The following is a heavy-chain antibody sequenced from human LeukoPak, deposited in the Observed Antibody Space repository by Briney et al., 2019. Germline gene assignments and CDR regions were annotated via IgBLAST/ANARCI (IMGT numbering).Heavy chain of an antibody. J-gene: IGHJ4*02. CDR1: GGSISSYY. CDR2: IYYSGST. D-gene: IGHD3-22*01. V-gene: IGHV4-59*08. CDR3: ARLKVITYYRDSSGYYFFDY. Sequence: SETLSLTCTVSGGSISSYYWSWIRQPPGKGLEWIGYIYYSGSTNYNPSLKSRVTISVDTSKNQFSLKLSSVTAADTAVYYCARLKVITYYRDSSGYYFFDYWGQGTLVTVSS.